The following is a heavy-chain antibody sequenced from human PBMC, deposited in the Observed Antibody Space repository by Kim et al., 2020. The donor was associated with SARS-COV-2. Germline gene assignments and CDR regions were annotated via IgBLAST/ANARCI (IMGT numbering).Heavy chain of an antibody. V-gene: IGHV3-33*01. D-gene: IGHD2-2*02. Sequence: GGSLRLSCAASGFTFSTYGMHWVRRAPGKGLEWVALIWSDGSKKYYADSVKGRFSISRDNSKNTLYLQMNSLTAEDTAVYYCARVLDTYYFYCWGQGTLVTVSS. CDR2: IWSDGSKK. J-gene: IGHJ4*02. CDR1: GFTFSTYG. CDR3: ARVLDTYYFYC.